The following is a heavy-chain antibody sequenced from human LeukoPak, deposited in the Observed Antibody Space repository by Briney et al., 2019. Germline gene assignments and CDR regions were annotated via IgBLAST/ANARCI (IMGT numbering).Heavy chain of an antibody. D-gene: IGHD4-17*01. V-gene: IGHV4-4*07. CDR2: IYTSGST. CDR3: TRDTGTTGEVKFDP. Sequence: AETLSLTCTVSADSISSYYWSWIRQLAGKGLEWIGRIYTSGSTTYNPSLKSRVTMSVDTSKSQFSLNLMSVTAADTAVYYCTRDTGTTGEVKFDPWGQGTLVTVSS. CDR1: ADSISSYY. J-gene: IGHJ5*02.